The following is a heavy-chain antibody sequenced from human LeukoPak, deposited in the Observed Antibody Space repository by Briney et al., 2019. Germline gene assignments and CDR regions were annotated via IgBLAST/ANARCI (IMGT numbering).Heavy chain of an antibody. CDR1: GFTFSSYG. J-gene: IGHJ5*02. CDR3: AKDRSVRLRYVSDP. Sequence: GRSLRLSCAASGFTFSSYGMHWVRQAPGKGLEWVAVISYDGSNKYYADSVKGRFTISRDNSKNTLYLQMNSLRAEDTAVYYCAKDRSVRLRYVSDPWGQGTLVTVSS. CDR2: ISYDGSNK. D-gene: IGHD3-9*01. V-gene: IGHV3-30*18.